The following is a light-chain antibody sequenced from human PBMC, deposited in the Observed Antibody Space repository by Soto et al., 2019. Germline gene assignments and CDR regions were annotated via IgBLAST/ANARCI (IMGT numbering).Light chain of an antibody. CDR3: ATWDDSLNGFHV. CDR2: SNN. Sequence: QSFLTQPPSASGTPGQWVTISCAGSTSNIGSNYVYLYQQHPRPAPNPLLYSNNLQPSGVPDRFSGSKSGTSDSLAISGLRSDDEADDFCATWDDSLNGFHVFGTGTKVTVL. CDR1: TSNIGSNY. J-gene: IGLJ1*01. V-gene: IGLV1-47*02.